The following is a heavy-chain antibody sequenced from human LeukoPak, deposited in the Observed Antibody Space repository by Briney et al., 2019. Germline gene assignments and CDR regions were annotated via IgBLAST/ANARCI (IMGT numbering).Heavy chain of an antibody. CDR1: GFSVSGNY. Sequence: GGSLRLSCAASGFSVSGNYLTWVRQAPGRGLEWVSFINIHDDAFYADSVKGRFTISRDNSKNTLYLQMNSLRAEDTAVYYCAKGRSPRGFLDYWGQGTLVTVSS. V-gene: IGHV3-53*01. CDR2: INIHDDA. J-gene: IGHJ4*02. D-gene: IGHD3-10*01. CDR3: AKGRSPRGFLDY.